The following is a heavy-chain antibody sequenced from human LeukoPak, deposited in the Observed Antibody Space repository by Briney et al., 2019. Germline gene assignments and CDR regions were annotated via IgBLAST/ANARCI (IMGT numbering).Heavy chain of an antibody. CDR3: ARGGLFRYGGTSGDY. CDR2: INQHGSES. V-gene: IGHV3-7*01. J-gene: IGHJ4*02. CDR1: GFTFSSYW. Sequence: GGSLSLSCAASGFTFSSYWMSWVRQAPGKGLEWVANINQHGSESYYVDSVKGRFIISRDNAKNSTYLHMSSLRGDDMAVYYCARGGLFRYGGTSGDYWGQGTLVTVSS. D-gene: IGHD4/OR15-4a*01.